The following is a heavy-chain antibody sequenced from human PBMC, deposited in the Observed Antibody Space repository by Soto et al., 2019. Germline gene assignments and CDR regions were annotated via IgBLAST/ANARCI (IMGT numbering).Heavy chain of an antibody. D-gene: IGHD6-6*01. V-gene: IGHV3-21*01. J-gene: IGHJ5*02. Sequence: EVQLVESGGGLVKPGGSLRLSCAASGFTLSRYTINWVRQAPGKGLEWVSSISSNGYYIYYADSVKGRFTISRDNAKNLLYLQMDCLRAEDMAVYFCAREGGALYTSLRDWFDTWGQGTLVTVSS. CDR2: ISSNGYYI. CDR3: AREGGALYTSLRDWFDT. CDR1: GFTLSRYT.